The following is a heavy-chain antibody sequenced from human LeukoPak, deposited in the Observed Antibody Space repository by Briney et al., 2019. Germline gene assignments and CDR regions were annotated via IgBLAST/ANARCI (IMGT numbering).Heavy chain of an antibody. V-gene: IGHV3-15*01. CDR2: IKSKTDGGTT. CDR3: AKEGRAGATIDY. J-gene: IGHJ4*02. D-gene: IGHD1-26*01. Sequence: GGSLRLSCAASGFTFSNAWMSWVRQAPGKGLEWVGRIKSKTDGGTTDYAAPVKGRFTISRDDSKNTLYLHMNSLRTEDTAVYSCAKEGRAGATIDYWGQGTLVTVSS. CDR1: GFTFSNAW.